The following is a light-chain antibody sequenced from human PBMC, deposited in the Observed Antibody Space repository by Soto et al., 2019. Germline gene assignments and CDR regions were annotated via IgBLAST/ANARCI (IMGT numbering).Light chain of an antibody. Sequence: QSALTQVASVSGSPGQSITISCTGTSSDVGGSDFVSWYQQHPGKAPKLIIYNVNYRPSGVSDRFSGSKSGNTASLTISGLQADGEADYYCSSYTNTATVVFGGGTKLTVL. CDR1: SSDVGGSDF. J-gene: IGLJ3*02. CDR3: SSYTNTATVV. V-gene: IGLV2-14*03. CDR2: NVN.